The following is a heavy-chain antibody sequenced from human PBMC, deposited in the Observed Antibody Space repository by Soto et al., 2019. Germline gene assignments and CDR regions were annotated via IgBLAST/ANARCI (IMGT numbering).Heavy chain of an antibody. CDR3: ARASVSGRRFDY. Sequence: QVQLVQSGAEVKKPGASVKVSCKASGYTLSSYYMHWGRQAPGQGLEWMGIINTSGGSTTYAQKFQGRVTMTRDTSTSTVYMELSSLTSEDTAVYYCARASVSGRRFDYWGEGTLVTVSS. D-gene: IGHD6-19*01. CDR1: GYTLSSYY. J-gene: IGHJ4*02. V-gene: IGHV1-46*03. CDR2: INTSGGST.